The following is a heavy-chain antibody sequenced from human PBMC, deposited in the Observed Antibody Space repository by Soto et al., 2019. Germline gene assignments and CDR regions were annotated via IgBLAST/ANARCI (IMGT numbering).Heavy chain of an antibody. V-gene: IGHV3-49*03. J-gene: IGHJ6*03. CDR3: TRDMGDRGYMDYYYYYMDV. Sequence: PGGSLRLSCTASGFTFGDYAMSWFRQAPGKGLEWVGFIRSKAYGGTTEYAASVKGRFTISRDDSKSNAYLQMNSLKTEDTAVYYCTRDMGDRGYMDYYYYYMDVWGKGTTVTVSS. CDR1: GFTFGDYA. CDR2: IRSKAYGGTT. D-gene: IGHD1-1*01.